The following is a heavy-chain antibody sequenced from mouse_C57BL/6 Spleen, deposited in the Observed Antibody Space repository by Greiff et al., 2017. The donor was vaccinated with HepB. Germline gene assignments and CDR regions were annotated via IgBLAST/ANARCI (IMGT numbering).Heavy chain of an antibody. CDR2: INPSSGYT. J-gene: IGHJ3*01. D-gene: IGHD3-2*02. CDR1: GYTFTSYW. V-gene: IGHV1-7*01. Sequence: VQLQQSGAELAKPGASVKLSCKASGYTFTSYWMHWVKQRPGQGLEWIGYINPSSGYTKYNQKFKDKATLTADKSSRTAYMQLSSLTYEDSAFYYCASSVDSSGYGFAYWGQGTLVTVSA. CDR3: ASSVDSSGYGFAY.